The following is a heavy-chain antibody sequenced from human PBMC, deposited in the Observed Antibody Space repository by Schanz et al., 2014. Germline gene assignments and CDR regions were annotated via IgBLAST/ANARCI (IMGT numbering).Heavy chain of an antibody. CDR1: GFTFSNYG. Sequence: QVQLVESGGGVVQPGRSLRLSCAASGFTFSNYGLVWVRQAPGKGLEWVALISYDGSSKNHADSVQGRFTISRDNSKNALYLQMNSLRAEDTAVYYCARDSGSHYLVDYWGQGTLVTVSS. CDR3: ARDSGSHYLVDY. J-gene: IGHJ4*02. CDR2: ISYDGSSK. D-gene: IGHD1-26*01. V-gene: IGHV3-33*08.